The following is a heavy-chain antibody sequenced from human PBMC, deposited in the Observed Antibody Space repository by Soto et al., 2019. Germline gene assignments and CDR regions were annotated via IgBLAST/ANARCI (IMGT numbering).Heavy chain of an antibody. Sequence: SETLSLTCTVSGGSISSSTYYWGWIRQPPGKGLEWIGSLYYSGSTYYNPSLKSRVTISVDTSKNQCSLKLSSVTAADTAVYYCARNIIAAGGYDHWGQGTLVTVSS. V-gene: IGHV4-39*01. CDR1: GGSISSSTYY. J-gene: IGHJ4*02. CDR3: ARNIIAAGGYDH. CDR2: LYYSGST. D-gene: IGHD6-13*01.